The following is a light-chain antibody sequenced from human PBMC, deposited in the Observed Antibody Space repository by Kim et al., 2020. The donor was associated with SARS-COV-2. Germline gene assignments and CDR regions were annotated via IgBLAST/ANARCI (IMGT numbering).Light chain of an antibody. CDR2: DVS. CDR3: TSYTRSDTWV. CDR1: NNDVGGHNY. Sequence: GQSITISCTGTNNDVGGHNYVSWYQQHPGKAPKFIIYDVSKRPSGVSDRFSGSKSGNTASLTISGLQAEDEADYYCTSYTRSDTWVFGGGTQLTVL. V-gene: IGLV2-14*03. J-gene: IGLJ3*02.